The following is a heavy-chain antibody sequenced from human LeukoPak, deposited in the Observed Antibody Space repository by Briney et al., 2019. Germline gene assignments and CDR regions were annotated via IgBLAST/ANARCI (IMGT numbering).Heavy chain of an antibody. J-gene: IGHJ3*02. D-gene: IGHD2/OR15-2a*01. CDR2: IYSGGST. CDR1: GFTFGSNY. CDR3: AREYFGAFDI. V-gene: IGHV3-66*01. Sequence: GGSMRLSCAAYGFTFGSNYMSWVRQAPGKGLEWVSVIYSGGSTYYADSVKGRFTISRDNSKNTLYLQMNSLRAEDTAVYYCAREYFGAFDIWGQGTMVTVSS.